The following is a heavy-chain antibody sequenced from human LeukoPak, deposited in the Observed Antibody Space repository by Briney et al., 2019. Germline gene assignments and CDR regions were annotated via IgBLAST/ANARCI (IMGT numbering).Heavy chain of an antibody. CDR3: ARDSLAYCGGDCYSFPGDY. Sequence: HPGGSLRLSCAASGFTFSSYAMHWVRQAPGKXXXXXXXXXXXXSNKSSADSVKGRFTISRDNSKNTLYLQMNSLRAEDTAVYYCARDSLAYCGGDCYSFPGDYWGQGTLVTVSS. D-gene: IGHD2-21*02. CDR1: GFTFSSYA. V-gene: IGHV3-30-3*01. CDR2: XXXXXSNK. J-gene: IGHJ4*02.